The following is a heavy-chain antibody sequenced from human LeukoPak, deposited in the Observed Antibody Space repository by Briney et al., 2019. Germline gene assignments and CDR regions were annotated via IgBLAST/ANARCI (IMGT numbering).Heavy chain of an antibody. J-gene: IGHJ4*02. CDR1: GYTFTSYD. CDR2: MNPNSGNT. CDR3: AILGRRITMIVADY. V-gene: IGHV1-8*01. Sequence: ASVKVSCKASGYTFTSYDINWVRQATGQGLEWMGWMNPNSGNTGYAQKFQGRVTMTRDTSISTAYMELSRLRSDDTAVYYCAILGRRITMIVADYWGQGTLVTVSS. D-gene: IGHD3-22*01.